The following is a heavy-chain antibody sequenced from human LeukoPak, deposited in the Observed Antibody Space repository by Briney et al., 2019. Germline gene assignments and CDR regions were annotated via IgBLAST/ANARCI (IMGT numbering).Heavy chain of an antibody. J-gene: IGHJ4*02. D-gene: IGHD2-2*03. CDR2: IRFDGSEK. V-gene: IGHV3-30*02. CDR3: ALGKNFGYHYFDF. Sequence: GGSLRLSCVASGFSFSSYGMHWVRRAPGKGLEWMTFIRFDGSEKYYADSVKGRFTISRDYSKNTLFLQMSSLRPEDTAVYYCALGKNFGYHYFDFWGQGALVTVSS. CDR1: GFSFSSYG.